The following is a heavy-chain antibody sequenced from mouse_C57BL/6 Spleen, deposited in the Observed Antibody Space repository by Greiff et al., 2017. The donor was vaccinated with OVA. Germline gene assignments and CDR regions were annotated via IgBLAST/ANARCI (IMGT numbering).Heavy chain of an antibody. CDR1: GFTFSSYA. D-gene: IGHD4-1*01. CDR3: ARGGRTGTFDY. J-gene: IGHJ2*01. V-gene: IGHV5-4*03. CDR2: ISDGGSYT. Sequence: DVKLVESGGGLVKPGGSLKLSCAASGFTFSSYAMSWVRQTPEKRLEWVATISDGGSYTYYPDNVKGRFTISRDNAKNNLYLQMSHLKSEDTAMYYCARGGRTGTFDYWGQGTTLTVSS.